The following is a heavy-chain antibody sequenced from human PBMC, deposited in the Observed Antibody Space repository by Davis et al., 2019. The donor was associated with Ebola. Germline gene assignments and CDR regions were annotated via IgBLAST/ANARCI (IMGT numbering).Heavy chain of an antibody. CDR1: GFTFSSYA. J-gene: IGHJ6*02. Sequence: GESLKISCAASGFTFSSYAMHWVRQAPGKGLEWVAVISYDGSNKYYADSVKGRFTISRDTSKNMWNLQMNSLRVEDTALYYCARTYRSFRPEYYGMDVWGRGTTVIVSS. CDR2: ISYDGSNK. V-gene: IGHV3-30*04. D-gene: IGHD2/OR15-2a*01. CDR3: ARTYRSFRPEYYGMDV.